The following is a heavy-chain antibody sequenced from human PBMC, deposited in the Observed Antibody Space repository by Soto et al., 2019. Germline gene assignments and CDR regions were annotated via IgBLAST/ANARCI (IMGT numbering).Heavy chain of an antibody. J-gene: IGHJ4*02. Sequence: GSLRLSCAASGFTFSSYSMNWVRQAPGKGLEWVSSISSSSSYIYYADSVKGRFTISRDNAKNSLYLQMNSLRAEDTAVYYCARGTYYYDSSGYYSYWGQGTLVTVSS. CDR1: GFTFSSYS. D-gene: IGHD3-22*01. CDR2: ISSSSSYI. V-gene: IGHV3-21*01. CDR3: ARGTYYYDSSGYYSY.